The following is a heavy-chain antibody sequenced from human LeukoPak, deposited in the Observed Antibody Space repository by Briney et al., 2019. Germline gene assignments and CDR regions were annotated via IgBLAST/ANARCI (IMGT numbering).Heavy chain of an antibody. Sequence: PSETLSLTCTVSGASISSSCWSWIRQPPGMGLEWIGYIYSSGTTNYSPSLKSRVTISIDTSKNQFSLKLTSVTAADTAVYYCARVVNWGLRYFDLWGRGTLVTVSS. V-gene: IGHV4-59*01. CDR1: GASISSSC. D-gene: IGHD7-27*01. CDR3: ARVVNWGLRYFDL. CDR2: IYSSGTT. J-gene: IGHJ2*01.